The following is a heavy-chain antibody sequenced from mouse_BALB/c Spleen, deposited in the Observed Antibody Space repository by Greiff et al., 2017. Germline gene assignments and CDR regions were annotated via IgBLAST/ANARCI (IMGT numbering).Heavy chain of an antibody. Sequence: EVKLMESGGGLVQPGGSRKLSCAASGFTFSSFGMHWVRQAPEKGLEWVAYISSGSSTIYYADTVKGRFTISRDNPKNTLFLQMTSLRSEDTAMYYCASDGDYGNYGFDYWGQGTTLTVSS. CDR3: ASDGDYGNYGFDY. CDR2: ISSGSSTI. J-gene: IGHJ2*01. D-gene: IGHD2-1*01. CDR1: GFTFSSFG. V-gene: IGHV5-17*02.